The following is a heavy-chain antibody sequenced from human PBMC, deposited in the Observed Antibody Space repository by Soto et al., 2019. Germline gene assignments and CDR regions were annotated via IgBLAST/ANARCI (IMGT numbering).Heavy chain of an antibody. CDR1: GFGFSAYA. Sequence: EVQLLESGGALVQPGGSLRLSCAASGFGFSAYAMSWVRQAPGRGLQWVTVTTGSGETTYYADSVRGRFTISRDNSKNTLHLHMYSLRAEDTATYYCAIAQEASGNVNSFLHFWGQGTLVTVSS. V-gene: IGHV3-23*01. J-gene: IGHJ4*02. D-gene: IGHD5-12*01. CDR2: TTGSGETT. CDR3: AIAQEASGNVNSFLHF.